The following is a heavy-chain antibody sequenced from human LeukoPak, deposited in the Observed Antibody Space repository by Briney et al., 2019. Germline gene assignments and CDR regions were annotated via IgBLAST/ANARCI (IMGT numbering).Heavy chain of an antibody. D-gene: IGHD4-17*01. V-gene: IGHV3-23*01. CDR3: AKDSSYGDYVLDY. CDR2: ISGSGGST. J-gene: IGHJ4*02. CDR1: GFTVSSNY. Sequence: GGSLRLSCAASGFTVSSNYMSWVRQAPGKGLEWVSAISGSGGSTYYADSVKGRFTISRDNSKNTLYLQMNSLRAEDTAVYYCAKDSSYGDYVLDYWGQGTLVTVSS.